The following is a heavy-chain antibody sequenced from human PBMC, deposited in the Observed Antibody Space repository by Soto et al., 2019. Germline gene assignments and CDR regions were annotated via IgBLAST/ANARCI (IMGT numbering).Heavy chain of an antibody. Sequence: PSETLSLTCTVSGGSISSYYWSWIRQPPGKGLEWIGYIYYSGSTNYNPSLKSRVTISVDTSKNQFSLKLSSVTAADTAVYYCARDKSLDCSGGSCYSESYWFDPWGQGTLVTVS. V-gene: IGHV4-59*01. J-gene: IGHJ5*02. D-gene: IGHD2-15*01. CDR3: ARDKSLDCSGGSCYSESYWFDP. CDR1: GGSISSYY. CDR2: IYYSGST.